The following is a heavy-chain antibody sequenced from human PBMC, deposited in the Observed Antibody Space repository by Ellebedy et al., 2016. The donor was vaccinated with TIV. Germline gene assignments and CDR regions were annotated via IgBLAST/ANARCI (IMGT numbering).Heavy chain of an antibody. CDR1: GFTFSSYA. J-gene: IGHJ6*02. D-gene: IGHD2-15*01. CDR2: ISYDGSNK. V-gene: IGHV3-30*04. CDR3: ARDPLYCSGGSCYHYYYGMDV. Sequence: GGSLRLXCAASGFTFSSYAMHWVRQAPGKGLEWVAVISYDGSNKYYADSVKGRFTISRDDSKNTLYLQMNSLRAEDTAVYYCARDPLYCSGGSCYHYYYGMDVWGQGTTVTVSS.